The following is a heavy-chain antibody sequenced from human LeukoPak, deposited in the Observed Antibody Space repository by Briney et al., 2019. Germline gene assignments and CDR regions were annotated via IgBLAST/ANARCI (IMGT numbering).Heavy chain of an antibody. D-gene: IGHD4-11*01. CDR1: GFTFSAYA. CDR3: ARDRRLQGFDY. Sequence: GGSLRLSCAASGFTFSAYAMNWVRQAPGKGLEWVSYISSSGSTIYYADSVKGRFTISRDNAKNSLYLQMNSLRAEDTAVYYCARDRRLQGFDYWGQGTLVTVSS. V-gene: IGHV3-48*03. CDR2: ISSSGSTI. J-gene: IGHJ4*02.